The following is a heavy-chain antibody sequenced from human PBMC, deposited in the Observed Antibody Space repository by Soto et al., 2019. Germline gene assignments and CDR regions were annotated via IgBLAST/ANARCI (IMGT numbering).Heavy chain of an antibody. CDR1: GFTFTSSA. J-gene: IGHJ4*02. D-gene: IGHD3-22*01. CDR3: AAAAYYYDRSGRYDY. Sequence: SVQVSCKASGFTFTSSAVQWVRQARGQRLEWIGWIVVGSGNTNYAQKFQERVTITRDMSTSTAYMELSSLRSEDTAVYYCAAAAYYYDRSGRYDYWGQGTLVTVS. CDR2: IVVGSGNT. V-gene: IGHV1-58*01.